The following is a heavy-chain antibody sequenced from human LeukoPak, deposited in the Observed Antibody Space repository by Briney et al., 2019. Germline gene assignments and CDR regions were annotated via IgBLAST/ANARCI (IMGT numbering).Heavy chain of an antibody. J-gene: IGHJ4*02. CDR1: GFTFSSYG. CDR2: IWYVGSNK. Sequence: GGSLRLSCAASGFTFSSYGMHWVRQAPGKGLEWVAVIWYVGSNKYYADSVKGRFTISRDNSKNTLYLQMNSLRAEDTAVYYCAKSGGYYYNFDYWGQGTLVTVSS. CDR3: AKSGGYYYNFDY. V-gene: IGHV3-30*02. D-gene: IGHD3-22*01.